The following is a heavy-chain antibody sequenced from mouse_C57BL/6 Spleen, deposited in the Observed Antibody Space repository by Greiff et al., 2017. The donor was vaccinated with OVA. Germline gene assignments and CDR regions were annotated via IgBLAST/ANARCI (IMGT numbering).Heavy chain of an antibody. V-gene: IGHV1-55*01. D-gene: IGHD2-2*01. CDR3: ASFYGYDHYAMDD. CDR2: IYPGSGST. Sequence: QVQLQQPGAELVKPGASVKMSCKASGYTLTSYWITWVKQRPGQGLVWIGDIYPGSGSTNYNEQFKSKATLTVDTSYSTAYMQLSSLTSEDSAVYYCASFYGYDHYAMDDWGQGTSVTVSS. J-gene: IGHJ4*01. CDR1: GYTLTSYW.